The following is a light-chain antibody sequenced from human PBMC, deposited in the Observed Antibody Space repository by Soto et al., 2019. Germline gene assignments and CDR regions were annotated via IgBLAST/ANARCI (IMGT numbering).Light chain of an antibody. CDR2: GAS. CDR3: QQYVRSPLYT. V-gene: IGKV3-20*01. J-gene: IGKJ2*01. CDR1: QSVSSSH. Sequence: DIVLTQSPGTLSLSPGEGATLSCRASQSVSSSHLAWYQQKPGQAPRLVIYGASSRATGIPDRFTGSGSGTDFTLTISRLEPEDFAVYYCQQYVRSPLYTFGQGNTLEIK.